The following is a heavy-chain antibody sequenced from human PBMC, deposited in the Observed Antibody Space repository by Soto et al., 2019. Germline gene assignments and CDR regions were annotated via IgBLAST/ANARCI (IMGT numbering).Heavy chain of an antibody. Sequence: PSETLSLTCAVYGGSFSGYYWSWIRQPPGKGLEWIGEINHSGSTNYNPSLKSRVTISVDTSKNQFSLKLSSVTAADTAVYYCARGGYCSSTSCYPYYYYGMDVWGQGTTVTVS. D-gene: IGHD2-2*03. CDR2: INHSGST. J-gene: IGHJ6*02. V-gene: IGHV4-34*01. CDR3: ARGGYCSSTSCYPYYYYGMDV. CDR1: GGSFSGYY.